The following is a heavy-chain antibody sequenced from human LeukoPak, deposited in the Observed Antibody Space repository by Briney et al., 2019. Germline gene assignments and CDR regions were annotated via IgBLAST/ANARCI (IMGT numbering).Heavy chain of an antibody. CDR1: GFTFSSYE. CDR3: ARDYGDYELDY. V-gene: IGHV3-48*03. D-gene: IGHD4-17*01. CDR2: ISSSGSTI. J-gene: IGHJ4*02. Sequence: PGGSLRLSCAASGFTFSSYEMNWVRHAPGKGLEWVSYISSSGSTIYYADSVKGRFTISRDNAKNSLYLQMNSLKAEDTAVYYCARDYGDYELDYWGQGTLVTVSS.